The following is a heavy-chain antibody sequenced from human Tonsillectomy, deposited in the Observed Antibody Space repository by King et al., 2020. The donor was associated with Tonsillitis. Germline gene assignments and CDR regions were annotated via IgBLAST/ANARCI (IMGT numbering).Heavy chain of an antibody. Sequence: VQLVESGGGLVKPGGSLRLSCAASGFTFNNYNINWLRRAPGKGLEWVSSIISSSTYIYYGDSVKGRFTISRDNAKNSLYLQMNSLRAEDTAVYYCARYGPGGVFDYWGQGTLVTVSS. V-gene: IGHV3-21*01. CDR1: GFTFNNYN. CDR2: IISSSTYI. CDR3: ARYGPGGVFDY. D-gene: IGHD3-10*01. J-gene: IGHJ4*02.